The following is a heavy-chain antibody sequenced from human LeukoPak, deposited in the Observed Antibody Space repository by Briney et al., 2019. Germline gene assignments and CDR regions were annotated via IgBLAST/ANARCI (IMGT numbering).Heavy chain of an antibody. D-gene: IGHD2-2*01. V-gene: IGHV4-59*01. J-gene: IGHJ6*02. CDR2: IYYSGSTRNT. CDR3: ARDRTAEATRYYYYYGMDV. Sequence: PSETLSLTCSVSGVSLSPYYWTWIRQTPEKGLEWVGYIYYSGSTRNTNYNPSLKSRVTISVDTSKNHFSLKVSSVTAADTAVYYCARDRTAEATRYYYYYGMDVWGQGTTVTVSS. CDR1: GVSLSPYY.